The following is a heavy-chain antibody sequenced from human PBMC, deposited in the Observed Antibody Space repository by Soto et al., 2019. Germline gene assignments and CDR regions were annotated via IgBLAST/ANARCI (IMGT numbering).Heavy chain of an antibody. CDR1: GGSISSGDYY. J-gene: IGHJ4*02. V-gene: IGHV4-30-4*03. CDR3: ESIGLGPDDAPPIRFDY. D-gene: IGHD3-16*01. CDR2: IYYSWST. Sequence: PSETLSLTCTVSGGSISSGDYYWSWIRQPPGKGLEWIGYIYYSWSTYYNPSLKSRVTISVDTSKTQFSLKLSSATAAATAVYYWESIGLGPDDAPPIRFDYWGQGTLVTVSS.